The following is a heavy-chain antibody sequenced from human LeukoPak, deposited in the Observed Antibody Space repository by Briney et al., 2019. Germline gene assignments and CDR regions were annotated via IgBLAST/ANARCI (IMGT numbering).Heavy chain of an antibody. D-gene: IGHD3-10*01. Sequence: PGGSLRLSGAASGFTFSSYAMSWVRQAPGKGLEWVSAISGSGGSTYYADSVKGRFTISRDNSKNTLYLQMNSLRAEDTAVYYCAKDTKSADTYYYGSGSYYKWDYFDYWGQGTLVTVSS. V-gene: IGHV3-23*01. J-gene: IGHJ4*02. CDR2: ISGSGGST. CDR1: GFTFSSYA. CDR3: AKDTKSADTYYYGSGSYYKWDYFDY.